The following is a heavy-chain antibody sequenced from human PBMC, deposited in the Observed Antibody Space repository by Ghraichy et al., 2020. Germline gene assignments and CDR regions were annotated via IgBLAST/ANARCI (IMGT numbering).Heavy chain of an antibody. V-gene: IGHV4-61*01. D-gene: IGHD3-3*01. CDR3: ARARRLEFWSGYLA. J-gene: IGHJ5*02. CDR1: GGSFSSGSYY. CDR2: IYYSGST. Sequence: SETLSLTCTVSGGSFSSGSYYWSWLRQPPGQGLEWIGHIYYSGSTNYNPSLKSRVTISVDTSKNQFSLRMSSVTAADTAVYYCARARRLEFWSGYLAWGQGTLVTVSS.